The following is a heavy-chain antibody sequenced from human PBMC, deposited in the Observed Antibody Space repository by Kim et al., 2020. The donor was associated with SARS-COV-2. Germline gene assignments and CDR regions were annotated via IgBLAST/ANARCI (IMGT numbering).Heavy chain of an antibody. CDR2: ISSSSSYI. J-gene: IGHJ4*02. CDR3: ARDRGRGWLQPDY. V-gene: IGHV3-21*01. CDR1: GFTFSSYS. D-gene: IGHD5-12*01. Sequence: GGSLRLSCAASGFTFSSYSMNWVRQAPGKGLEWVSFISSSSSYIYYADSVKGRFTISRDNAKNSLYLQMNSLRAEDTAVYYCARDRGRGWLQPDYWGQGTLVTVSS.